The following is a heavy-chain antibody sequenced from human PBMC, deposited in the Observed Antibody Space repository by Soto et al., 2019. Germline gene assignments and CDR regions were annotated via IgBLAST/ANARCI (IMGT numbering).Heavy chain of an antibody. Sequence: GGSLRLSCEASGFTFSSYAMSWVRQAPGKGLEWVSANSGSGGTTYYADSVKGRFTISRDNSKNTLYLQMNSLRAEDTAVYYCAKGQGSSTSCLDYWGQGTLVTVSS. CDR2: NSGSGGTT. CDR1: GFTFSSYA. CDR3: AKGQGSSTSCLDY. V-gene: IGHV3-23*01. J-gene: IGHJ4*02. D-gene: IGHD2-2*01.